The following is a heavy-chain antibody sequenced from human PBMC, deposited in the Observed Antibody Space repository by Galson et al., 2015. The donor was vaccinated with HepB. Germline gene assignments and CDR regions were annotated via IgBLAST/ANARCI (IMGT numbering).Heavy chain of an antibody. CDR1: GFTFSRYS. Sequence: SLRLSCAASGFTFSRYSMNWVRQAPGKGLEWVSYISSSSGNTYYADSVKGRFTISRDNSKNTLDLQMNSLRAEDAAVYFCARRVSGNFDFWGRGTLVTVSS. CDR2: ISSSSGNT. J-gene: IGHJ4*02. V-gene: IGHV3-48*01. CDR3: ARRVSGNFDF. D-gene: IGHD5-12*01.